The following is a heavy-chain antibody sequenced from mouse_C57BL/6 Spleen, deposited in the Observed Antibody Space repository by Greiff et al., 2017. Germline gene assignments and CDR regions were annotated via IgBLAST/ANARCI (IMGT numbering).Heavy chain of an antibody. V-gene: IGHV1-82*01. D-gene: IGHD1-1*01. CDR2: IYPGDGGT. Sequence: VQLQQSGPELVKPGASVKISCKASGYAFSSSWMNWVKQRPGKGLEWIGRIYPGDGGTNYNGKFKGKATLTADKSYSTAYMQLRSLTSEDSAVYFCARWDCGSRYGYYFDDWGQGTTLTVSS. CDR3: ARWDCGSRYGYYFDD. CDR1: GYAFSSSW. J-gene: IGHJ2*01.